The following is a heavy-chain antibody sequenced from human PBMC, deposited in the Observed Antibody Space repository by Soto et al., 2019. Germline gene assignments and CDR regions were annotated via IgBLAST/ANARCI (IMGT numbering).Heavy chain of an antibody. J-gene: IGHJ4*02. Sequence: HPGGSLRLSCAASGFTFDYHGMTWVRQAPGEGLEWVATINDIGTNTHYADSVKGRFTISRDNSKNTLRLQMDSLRAEDTATYYCVSWVSAHLDKWGQGTLVTVSS. D-gene: IGHD2-8*01. V-gene: IGHV3-23*01. CDR3: VSWVSAHLDK. CDR1: GFTFDYHG. CDR2: INDIGTNT.